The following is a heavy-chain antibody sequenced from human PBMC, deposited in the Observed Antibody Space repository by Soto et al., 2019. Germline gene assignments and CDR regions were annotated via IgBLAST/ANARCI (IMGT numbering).Heavy chain of an antibody. CDR1: GFTFSSYD. J-gene: IGHJ6*02. D-gene: IGHD2-21*02. CDR2: IGTAGDT. Sequence: HPGGSLRLSCAASGFTFSSYDMHWVRQATGKGLEWVSAIGTAGDTYYPGSVKGRFTISRENAKNSLYLQMNSLRAGDTAVYYCARSSPVLYCGGDCYPNYYYGMDVWGQGTTVTVSS. CDR3: ARSSPVLYCGGDCYPNYYYGMDV. V-gene: IGHV3-13*01.